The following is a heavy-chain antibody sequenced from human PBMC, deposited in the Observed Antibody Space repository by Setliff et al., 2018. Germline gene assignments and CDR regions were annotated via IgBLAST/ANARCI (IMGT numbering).Heavy chain of an antibody. CDR2: VYYSGSI. Sequence: SETLSLTCAVSGYFISSGYYWGWFRQPPGMRPEWIGTVYYSGSIYYNPSLKSRVTLFVDTSKDPFSLRLTSMTAADTAVYYCARQVEMATIAFDVWGQGTMVTVSS. V-gene: IGHV4-38-2*01. J-gene: IGHJ3*01. CDR1: GYFISSGYY. D-gene: IGHD5-12*01. CDR3: ARQVEMATIAFDV.